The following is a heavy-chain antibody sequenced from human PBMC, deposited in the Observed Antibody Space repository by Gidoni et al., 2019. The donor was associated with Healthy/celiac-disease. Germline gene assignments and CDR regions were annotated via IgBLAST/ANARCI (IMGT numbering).Heavy chain of an antibody. D-gene: IGHD3-16*02. CDR2: ISYDGSNK. J-gene: IGHJ3*02. CDR1: GFTFCRYA. CDR3: ARGDGDYDYVWGSYRFAFDI. Sequence: QVQLLESGGGVVPPGRSLRLSFSASGFTFCRYAIPWVRQAPGKGLEWVAVISYDGSNKYYADSVKGRFTISRDNSKNTLYLQMNSLRAEDTAVYYCARGDGDYDYVWGSYRFAFDIWGQGTMVTVSS. V-gene: IGHV3-30-3*01.